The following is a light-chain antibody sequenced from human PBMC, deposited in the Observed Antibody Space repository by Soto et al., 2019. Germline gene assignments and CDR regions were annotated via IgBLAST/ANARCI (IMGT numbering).Light chain of an antibody. J-gene: IGKJ4*01. Sequence: EIVLTQSPATLSLSAGERATLSCRASRSVTQYLAWYQQKPGQAPRLLIYHASSRATGIPDRFSGSGSWADFTLTISRLEPEDFAVYYCQQYGSSITFGGGTKVDIK. V-gene: IGKV3-20*01. CDR3: QQYGSSIT. CDR1: RSVTQY. CDR2: HAS.